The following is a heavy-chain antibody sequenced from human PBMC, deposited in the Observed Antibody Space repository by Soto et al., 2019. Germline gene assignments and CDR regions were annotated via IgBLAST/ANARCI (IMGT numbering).Heavy chain of an antibody. CDR2: ISGSGGST. Sequence: EVQLLESGGGLVQPGGSLRLSCAASGFTFSSYAMSWVRQAPGKGLEWVSAISGSGGSTYYADSVKGRFTISRDNSKNTLYLQMNSLRAEDTAVYYCAKDLYDYVWGSYPEGDAFDIWGQGTMVTVSS. J-gene: IGHJ3*02. CDR3: AKDLYDYVWGSYPEGDAFDI. CDR1: GFTFSSYA. V-gene: IGHV3-23*01. D-gene: IGHD3-16*02.